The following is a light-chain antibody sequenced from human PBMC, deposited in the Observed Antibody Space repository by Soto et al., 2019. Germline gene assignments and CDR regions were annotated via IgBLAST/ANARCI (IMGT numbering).Light chain of an antibody. V-gene: IGKV1-39*01. CDR3: QHSYSLPAWT. CDR1: QRIGPY. Sequence: DIQMTQSPSSLSASVGDSVTITCRAIQRIGPYVNWYQQKPGKPPKLLISAATNLADGVPSRFGGSGSGTDFTLSVSSLQPEDFATHYCQHSYSLPAWTFDQGTKVEIK. CDR2: AAT. J-gene: IGKJ1*01.